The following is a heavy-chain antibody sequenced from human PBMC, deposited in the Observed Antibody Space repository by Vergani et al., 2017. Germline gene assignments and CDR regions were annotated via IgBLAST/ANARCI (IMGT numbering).Heavy chain of an antibody. D-gene: IGHD3-16*02. V-gene: IGHV1-18*04. CDR1: GYTFTSYG. CDR2: ISAYNGNT. J-gene: IGHJ4*02. Sequence: QVQLVQSGAEVKKPGASVKVSCKASGYTFTSYGISWVRQAPGQGLEWMGWISAYNGNTNYAQKPQGGVTMTTDTSTSTAYMELRSLRSDDTAVYYCARERRYYDYVWGSYRPYFDYWGQGTLVTVSS. CDR3: ARERRYYDYVWGSYRPYFDY.